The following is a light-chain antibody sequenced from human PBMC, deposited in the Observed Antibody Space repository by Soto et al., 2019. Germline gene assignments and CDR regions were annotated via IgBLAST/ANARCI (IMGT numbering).Light chain of an antibody. V-gene: IGLV2-11*01. CDR2: DVS. CDR1: SSDVGGYNY. Sequence: QSALTQPRSVSGSPGQSVTISCTGTSSDVGGYNYVSWYQQHPGKAPKLMIYDVSKRPSGVPHRFSGSKSGNTASLTISGLQAEDEADYYCCSYAGSYTVFGGGTKVTVL. J-gene: IGLJ2*01. CDR3: CSYAGSYTV.